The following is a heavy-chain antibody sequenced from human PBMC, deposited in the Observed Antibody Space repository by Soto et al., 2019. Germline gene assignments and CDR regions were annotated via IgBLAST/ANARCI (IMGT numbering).Heavy chain of an antibody. CDR2: ISWNSGSI. J-gene: IGHJ4*02. Sequence: GGSLRLSCAASGFTFDDYAMHWVRQDPGKGLEWVSGISWNSGSIGYADSVKGRFTISRDNAKNSLYLQMNSLRAEDTALYYCAKDSSGWGYYFDYWGQGTLVTVSS. CDR3: AKDSSGWGYYFDY. CDR1: GFTFDDYA. D-gene: IGHD6-19*01. V-gene: IGHV3-9*01.